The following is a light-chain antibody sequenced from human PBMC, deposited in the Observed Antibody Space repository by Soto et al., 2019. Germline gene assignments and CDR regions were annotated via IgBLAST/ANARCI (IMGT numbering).Light chain of an antibody. Sequence: DIQMTQSPSTLSASVGDRVTITCRASQSISSWLAWYQQKPGKAPKLLIYKASSLESGVPSRFSGSGSGTEFTLTISSLQPDDFATYYCQQYHIWTFGQGTKVEIK. CDR1: QSISSW. CDR2: KAS. CDR3: QQYHIWT. J-gene: IGKJ1*01. V-gene: IGKV1-5*03.